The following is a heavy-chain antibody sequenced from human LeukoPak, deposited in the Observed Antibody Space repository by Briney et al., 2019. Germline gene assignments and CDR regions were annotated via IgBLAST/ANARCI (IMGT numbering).Heavy chain of an antibody. J-gene: IGHJ4*02. D-gene: IGHD1-7*01. CDR2: ISGSGGST. V-gene: IGHV3-23*01. CDR1: GFTFSSYA. CDR3: AKDHLMLGTMGCGFDC. Sequence: PGGSLRLSCAASGFTFSSYAMSWVRQAPGKGLEWVSAISGSGGSTYYADSVKGRFTTSRDNSKNTLYLQMNSLRAEDTAVYYCAKDHLMLGTMGCGFDCWGQGTLVTVSS.